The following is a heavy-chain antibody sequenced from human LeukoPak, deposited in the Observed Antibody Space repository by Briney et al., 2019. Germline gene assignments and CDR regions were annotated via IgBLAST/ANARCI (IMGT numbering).Heavy chain of an antibody. Sequence: SVKVSCKASGGTFSGYAISWVRQAPGQGLEWMGRIIPIFGTANYAQKFQGRVTITTDESTSTAYMELSSLRSEDTAVYYCARDLGYCSGGSCRIFDYWGQGTLVTVSS. J-gene: IGHJ4*02. CDR1: GGTFSGYA. V-gene: IGHV1-69*05. CDR3: ARDLGYCSGGSCRIFDY. D-gene: IGHD2-15*01. CDR2: IIPIFGTA.